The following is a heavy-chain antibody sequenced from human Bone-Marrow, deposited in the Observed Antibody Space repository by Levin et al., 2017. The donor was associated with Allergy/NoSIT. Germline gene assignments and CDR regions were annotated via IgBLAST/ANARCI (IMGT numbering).Heavy chain of an antibody. CDR2: FDREDGET. CDR1: GYTLTELS. CDR3: ATDFLAPAGGFDY. V-gene: IGHV1-24*01. Sequence: ASVKVSCKVSGYTLTELSIHWVRQAPGKGLEWLGTFDREDGETVYAQKFQGRVTMTEDTSRATAYMELSSLRSEDPALYYCATDFLAPAGGFDYWGQGTLVTVSS. D-gene: IGHD6-19*01. J-gene: IGHJ4*02.